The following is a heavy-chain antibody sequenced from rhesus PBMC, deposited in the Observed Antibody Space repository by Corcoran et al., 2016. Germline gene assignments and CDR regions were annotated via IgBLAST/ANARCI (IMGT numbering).Heavy chain of an antibody. J-gene: IGHJ4*01. D-gene: IGHD6-13*01. CDR1: GSIFGDYG. CDR2: ISDTGKTK. V-gene: IGHV3-183*01. Sequence: EVQLVEAGGGLVKPGASLRLSCAASGSIFGDYGMHWVRQAEGKGLKWVAYISDTGKTKYYADAVKGRFTSSRDNAKNSLSLQMNSLRAEDTAVYYCARDLVSSWSYDYWGQGVLVTVSS. CDR3: ARDLVSSWSYDY.